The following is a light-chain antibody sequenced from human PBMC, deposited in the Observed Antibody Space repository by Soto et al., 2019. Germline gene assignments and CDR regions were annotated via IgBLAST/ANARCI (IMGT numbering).Light chain of an antibody. CDR1: QDIYNF. J-gene: IGKJ3*01. Sequence: DIQMTQSPSSLSASVGDRVTITCRASQDIYNFLAWYQQKPGKVPKLLIHFASTLQSGVPSRFSGSGSGTDFNLTIGSLQPEDVATYYCQKCDSAPLTIGPGTKVGIK. CDR3: QKCDSAPLT. V-gene: IGKV1-27*01. CDR2: FAS.